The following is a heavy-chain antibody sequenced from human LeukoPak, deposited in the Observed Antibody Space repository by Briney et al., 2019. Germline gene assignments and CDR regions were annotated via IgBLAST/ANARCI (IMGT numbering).Heavy chain of an antibody. CDR3: AKDFSSSWYNWFDP. CDR1: GFTFDDYA. Sequence: PGGSLRLCCAASGFTFDDYAMHWVRQAPGKGLEWVSGISWNSGSIGYADSVKGRFTISRDNAKNSLYLQMNSLRVEDTALYYCAKDFSSSWYNWFDPWGQGTLVTVSS. D-gene: IGHD6-13*01. J-gene: IGHJ5*02. V-gene: IGHV3-9*01. CDR2: ISWNSGSI.